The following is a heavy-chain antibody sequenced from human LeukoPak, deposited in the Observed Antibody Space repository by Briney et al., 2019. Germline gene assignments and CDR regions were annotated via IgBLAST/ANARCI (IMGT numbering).Heavy chain of an antibody. J-gene: IGHJ4*02. Sequence: SETLSLTGTASGGSVSSYYWNWFRQPPGKGLEWIGYIYYSGSTNYTPSRRRRVTISVDTSKNQFSLKLSSVTAADTAVYYCARGWASGSYYNYWGQGTLVTVSS. CDR1: GGSVSSYY. V-gene: IGHV4-59*02. D-gene: IGHD1-26*01. CDR2: IYYSGST. CDR3: ARGWASGSYYNY.